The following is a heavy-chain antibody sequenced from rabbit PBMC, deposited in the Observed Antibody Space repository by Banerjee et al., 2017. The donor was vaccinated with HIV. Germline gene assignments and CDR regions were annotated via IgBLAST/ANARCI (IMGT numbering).Heavy chain of an antibody. J-gene: IGHJ4*01. CDR2: IYSGSSGST. CDR3: GKGNGNGGLDL. CDR1: GFSFSSSYW. D-gene: IGHD5-1*01. V-gene: IGHV1S40*01. Sequence: QSLEESGGDLVKPGASLTLTCTASGFSFSSSYWICWVRQAPGKGLEWIACIYSGSSGSTYYANWVNGRFTISRDNAQKTIDLQMNSLTAVDRATYFCGKGNGNGGLDLWGQGTLVTVS.